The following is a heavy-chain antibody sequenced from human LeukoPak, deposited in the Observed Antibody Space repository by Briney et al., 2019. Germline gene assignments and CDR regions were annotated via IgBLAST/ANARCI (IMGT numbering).Heavy chain of an antibody. Sequence: PGGSLRLSCAASGFTFSSYSMNWVRQAPGKGLEWVSYIGSSSSTIYYADSVKGRFTISRDNAKNSLYLQMNSLRAEDTAVYYCARGGGSYWGQGTLVTVSS. CDR1: GFTFSSYS. CDR2: IGSSSSTI. CDR3: ARGGGSY. V-gene: IGHV3-48*04. D-gene: IGHD1-26*01. J-gene: IGHJ4*02.